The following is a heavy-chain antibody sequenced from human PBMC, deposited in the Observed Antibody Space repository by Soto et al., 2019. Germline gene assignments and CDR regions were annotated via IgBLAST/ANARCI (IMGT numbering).Heavy chain of an antibody. V-gene: IGHV4-30-4*01. CDR3: ARDNLEHYYGSPSQGRWFDP. Sequence: QVQLQEPGPGLVKPSQTLSLTCTVSGGSISSGDYYWTWIRQPPGKGLEWIGDIYYSGTTYYNPSLKSRVTISVDTSKNPFSLKLSSVTAADTAVYYCARDNLEHYYGSPSQGRWFDPWGQGTLVTVSS. CDR1: GGSISSGDYY. CDR2: IYYSGTT. D-gene: IGHD3-10*01. J-gene: IGHJ5*02.